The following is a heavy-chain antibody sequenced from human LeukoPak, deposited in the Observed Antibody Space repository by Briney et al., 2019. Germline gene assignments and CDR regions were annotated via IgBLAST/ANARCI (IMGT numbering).Heavy chain of an antibody. CDR3: ARGRTDYGDYVGQVAPEDVEGPASVLDV. CDR1: LGSISSSSYY. V-gene: IGHV4-39*01. D-gene: IGHD4-17*01. CDR2: IYYSGST. J-gene: IGHJ6*02. Sequence: PSETLSLTCIVSLGSISSSSYYRGWIRQPPGKGLEWLGCIYYSGSTYYNPSLKSRVTISVDTSKNQFSLKRSSVTAADTAVYYCARGRTDYGDYVGQVAPEDVEGPASVLDVWGQGTTVTVSS.